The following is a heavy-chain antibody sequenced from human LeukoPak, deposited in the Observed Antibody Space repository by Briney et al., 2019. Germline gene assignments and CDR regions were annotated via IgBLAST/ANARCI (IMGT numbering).Heavy chain of an antibody. J-gene: IGHJ4*02. V-gene: IGHV3-23*01. CDR3: AKAVGFDWYWHY. Sequence: GGSLRLSCAASGFTFSSYAMSWVRQAPGKGLGWVSAINPTGGSTYYADSVKGRFTISRDNSKNTLYLQMNSLRAEDTAVYYCAKAVGFDWYWHYWGQGILVTVSS. CDR2: INPTGGST. D-gene: IGHD3-9*01. CDR1: GFTFSSYA.